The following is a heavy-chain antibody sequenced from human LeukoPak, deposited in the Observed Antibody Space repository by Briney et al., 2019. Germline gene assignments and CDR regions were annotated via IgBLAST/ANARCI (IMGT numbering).Heavy chain of an antibody. Sequence: GASVKVSCKASGYTITSYDINWVRQATGQGLEWMGWMNPNSGNTGYAQKFQGRVTMTRNTSISTAYMELSSLRSEDTAVYYCASHSSSSGDYYGMDVWGQGTTVTVSS. V-gene: IGHV1-8*01. CDR3: ASHSSSSGDYYGMDV. CDR2: MNPNSGNT. D-gene: IGHD6-6*01. CDR1: GYTITSYD. J-gene: IGHJ6*02.